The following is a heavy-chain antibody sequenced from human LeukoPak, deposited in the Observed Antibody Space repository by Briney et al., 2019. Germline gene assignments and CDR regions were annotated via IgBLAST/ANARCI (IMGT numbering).Heavy chain of an antibody. CDR1: GGSISSSSYY. CDR3: ARRTTTDAFDI. V-gene: IGHV4-39*07. CDR2: IYYSGST. D-gene: IGHD1-14*01. J-gene: IGHJ3*02. Sequence: SETLSLTCTVSGGSISSSSYYWGWIRQPPGKGLEWIGSIYYSGSTYYNPSLKSRVAISVDTSKNQFSLKLSSVTAADTAVYYCARRTTTDAFDIWGQGTMVTVSS.